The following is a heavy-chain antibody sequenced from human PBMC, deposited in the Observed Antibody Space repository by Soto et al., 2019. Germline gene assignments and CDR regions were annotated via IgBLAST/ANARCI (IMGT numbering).Heavy chain of an antibody. Sequence: GGSLRLSCAASGFTFSSYAMHWVRQAPGKGLEWGAVISYDGSNKYYADSVKGRFTISRDNSKNTPYLQMNSLRAEDTAVYYCARDPLPDRGSLGMGVWGRGTTVTVSS. J-gene: IGHJ6*02. CDR3: ARDPLPDRGSLGMGV. CDR2: ISYDGSNK. D-gene: IGHD2-2*01. CDR1: GFTFSSYA. V-gene: IGHV3-30-3*01.